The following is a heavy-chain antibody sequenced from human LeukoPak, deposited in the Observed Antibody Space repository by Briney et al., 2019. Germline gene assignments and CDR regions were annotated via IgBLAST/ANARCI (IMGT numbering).Heavy chain of an antibody. J-gene: IGHJ4*02. Sequence: GGSLRLSCAASGFTFSSYWMSWVRQAPGKGLKWVANIKQDGSEKYYVDSVKGRFTISRDNAKNSLYLQMNSLRAEDTAVYYCARVHYGDLEDYFDYWGQGTLVTVSS. CDR2: IKQDGSEK. CDR3: ARVHYGDLEDYFDY. V-gene: IGHV3-7*04. CDR1: GFTFSSYW. D-gene: IGHD4-17*01.